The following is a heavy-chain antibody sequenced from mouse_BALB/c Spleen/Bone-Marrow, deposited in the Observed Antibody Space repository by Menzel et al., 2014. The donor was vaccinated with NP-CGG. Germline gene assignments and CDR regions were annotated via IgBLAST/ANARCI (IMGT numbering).Heavy chain of an antibody. CDR3: AKNGNWYFDV. D-gene: IGHD1-1*02. CDR1: GFSLSSYG. V-gene: IGHV2-5*01. J-gene: IGHJ1*01. Sequence: VKLVESGPGLVQPSQSLSITCTVSGFSLSSYGVHWVRQSPGKGLEWLGVIWRGGSTDYNAAFMSRLSITKDNSKSQVFFKMNSLQADDTAICYCAKNGNWYFDVWGAGTTVTVSS. CDR2: IWRGGST.